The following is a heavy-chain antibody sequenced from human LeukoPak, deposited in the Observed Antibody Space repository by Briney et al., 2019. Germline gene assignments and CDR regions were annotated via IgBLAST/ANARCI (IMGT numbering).Heavy chain of an antibody. J-gene: IGHJ5*02. Sequence: PSETLSLTCAVYGGSFSGYYWSWIRHPPGKGLEWIGEINHSGSTNYNPSLKSRVTISVDTSKNEFSLKLSSVTAADTAVYYCARVADYDWFDPWGQGTLVTVSS. V-gene: IGHV4-34*01. CDR1: GGSFSGYY. CDR3: ARVADYDWFDP. D-gene: IGHD3-16*01. CDR2: INHSGST.